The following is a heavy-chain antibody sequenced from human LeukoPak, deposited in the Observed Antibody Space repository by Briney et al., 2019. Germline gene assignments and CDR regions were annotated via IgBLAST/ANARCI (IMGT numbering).Heavy chain of an antibody. Sequence: SVKVSFKASGGTFISYAISWVRQAPGQGVEWMGRIIPIFGTANYSQKFPGRVTITTDESTSTAYMELSSLRSEDTAVYYCARDRTGDAFDIWGQGTMVTVSS. V-gene: IGHV1-69*05. J-gene: IGHJ3*02. CDR2: IIPIFGTA. CDR3: ARDRTGDAFDI. CDR1: GGTFISYA.